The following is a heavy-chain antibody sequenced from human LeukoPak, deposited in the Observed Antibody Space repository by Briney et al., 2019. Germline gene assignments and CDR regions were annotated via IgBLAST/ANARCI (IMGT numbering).Heavy chain of an antibody. J-gene: IGHJ4*02. D-gene: IGHD1-7*01. CDR2: IYPGDSDT. Sequence: GESLKISCKGSGYSFTSHWIGWVRQMPGKGLEWMGIIYPGDSDTRYSPSFQGQVTISADKSISTAYLQWSSLKASDTAMYYCARQFGGNNWNYGWYFDYWGQGTLVTVSS. CDR1: GYSFTSHW. V-gene: IGHV5-51*01. CDR3: ARQFGGNNWNYGWYFDY.